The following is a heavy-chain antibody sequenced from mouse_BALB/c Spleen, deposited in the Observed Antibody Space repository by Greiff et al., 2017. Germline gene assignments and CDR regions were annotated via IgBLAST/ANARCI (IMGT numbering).Heavy chain of an antibody. D-gene: IGHD1-2*01. V-gene: IGHV14-1*02. CDR1: GFNIKDYY. Sequence: EVQLQQSGAELVRPGALVKLSCKASGFNIKDYYMHWVKQRPEQGLEWIGWIDPENGNTIYDPKFQGKASITADTSSNTAYLQLSSLTSEDTAVYYCAFSLPCFDYWGQGTTLTVSS. CDR2: IDPENGNT. CDR3: AFSLPCFDY. J-gene: IGHJ2*01.